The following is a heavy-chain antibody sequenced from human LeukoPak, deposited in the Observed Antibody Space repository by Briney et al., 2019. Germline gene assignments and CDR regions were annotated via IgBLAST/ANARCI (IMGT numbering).Heavy chain of an antibody. CDR3: ARSPIAAAAYYYYYYYMDV. CDR2: ISYDGSYI. CDR1: GFTFSTYG. Sequence: GGSLRLSCAASGFTFSTYGMHWVRQAPGKGLEWVAVISYDGSYISYADSVKGRFTISRDNSKNTLYLQMNSLRAEDTAVYYCARSPIAAAAYYYYYYYMDVWGKGTTVTVSS. D-gene: IGHD6-13*01. V-gene: IGHV3-30*03. J-gene: IGHJ6*03.